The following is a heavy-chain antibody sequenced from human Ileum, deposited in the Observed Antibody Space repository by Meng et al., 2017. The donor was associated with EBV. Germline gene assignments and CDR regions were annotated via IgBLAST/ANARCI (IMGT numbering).Heavy chain of an antibody. CDR3: AKDFSIQLWLEGSDY. CDR2: ISGSGGST. V-gene: IGHV3-23*01. J-gene: IGHJ4*02. D-gene: IGHD5-18*01. Sequence: VLLLGSGGGLVQPGGSLVLSCAASGFTFSSYAMSWVRQAPGKGLEWVSAISGSGGSTYYADSVKGRFTISRDNSKNTLYLQMNSLRAEDTAVYYCAKDFSIQLWLEGSDYWGQGTLVTVSS. CDR1: GFTFSSYA.